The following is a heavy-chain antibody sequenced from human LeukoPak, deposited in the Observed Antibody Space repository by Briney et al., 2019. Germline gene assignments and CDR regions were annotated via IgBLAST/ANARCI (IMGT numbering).Heavy chain of an antibody. CDR2: IYYTGST. CDR3: ARDRRSGEDSNF. J-gene: IGHJ4*02. Sequence: SETLSLTCTVSGGSIRGYYWSWIRQPPGKGLEWIGYIYYTGSTNYNPSLKSRVTISVDTSKNQFYLNLSSVTAADTAVYYCARDRRSGEDSNFWGQGTLVTVSS. V-gene: IGHV4-59*01. D-gene: IGHD2-15*01. CDR1: GGSIRGYY.